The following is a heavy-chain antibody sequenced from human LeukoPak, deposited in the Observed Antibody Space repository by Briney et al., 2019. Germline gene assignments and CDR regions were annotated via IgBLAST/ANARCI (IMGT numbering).Heavy chain of an antibody. CDR2: IYPGDSDT. Sequence: PGESLKISCKGSGYSFISYWIAWVRQMPGKGLEWMGIIYPGDSDTRYSPSFQGQVTISADKSISTAYLQWSSLKASDTAIYYCARQDSSSWYNAYWGQGTLVTVSS. V-gene: IGHV5-51*01. D-gene: IGHD6-13*01. J-gene: IGHJ4*02. CDR1: GYSFISYW. CDR3: ARQDSSSWYNAY.